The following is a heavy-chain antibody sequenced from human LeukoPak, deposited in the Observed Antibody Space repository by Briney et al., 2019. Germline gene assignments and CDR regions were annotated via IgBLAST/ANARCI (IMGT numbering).Heavy chain of an antibody. V-gene: IGHV4-59*01. CDR1: GGSISSYY. CDR3: AREGYDILTGYYGNNWFDP. J-gene: IGHJ5*02. Sequence: SETLSLTCTVSGGSISSYYWSWIRQPPGKGLEWIGYIYYSGSTNYNPSLKSRVTISADTSKNQFSLKLSSVTAADTAVYYCAREGYDILTGYYGNNWFDPWGQGTLVTVSS. D-gene: IGHD3-9*01. CDR2: IYYSGST.